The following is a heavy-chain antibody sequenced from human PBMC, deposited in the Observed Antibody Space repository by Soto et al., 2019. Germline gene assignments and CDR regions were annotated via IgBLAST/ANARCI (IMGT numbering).Heavy chain of an antibody. CDR2: ISGSGGSP. D-gene: IGHD6-13*01. CDR3: AKVTKRAAAGRYEYYKYGMDV. CDR1: GFAFSTYA. Sequence: PGGSLRLSCAASGFAFSTYAMTWVRQAPGKGLEWVSVISGSGGSPYYAASVKGRFTISRDNSKNTVYLQMNGLRAEDTALYFCAKVTKRAAAGRYEYYKYGMDVWGQGTTVTVSS. V-gene: IGHV3-23*01. J-gene: IGHJ6*02.